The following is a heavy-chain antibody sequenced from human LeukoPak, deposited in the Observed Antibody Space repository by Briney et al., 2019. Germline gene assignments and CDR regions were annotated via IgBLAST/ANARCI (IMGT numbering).Heavy chain of an antibody. D-gene: IGHD3-22*01. CDR3: ARDSFLGYYDSSGPPEGYMDV. V-gene: IGHV3-21*01. CDR1: GFTFSSYS. Sequence: GGSLRLSCAASGFTFSSYSMNWVRQAPGKGLEWVSSISSSSSYIYYADSVKGRFTISRDNAKNSLYLQMNSLRAEDTAVYYCARDSFLGYYDSSGPPEGYMDVWGKGTTVTISS. CDR2: ISSSSSYI. J-gene: IGHJ6*03.